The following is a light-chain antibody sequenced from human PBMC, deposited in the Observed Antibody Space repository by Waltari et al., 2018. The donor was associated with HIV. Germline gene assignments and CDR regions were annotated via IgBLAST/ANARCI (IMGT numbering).Light chain of an antibody. Sequence: SFVLTQPPSVSVAPGTTSTISCGGWSIGVRSEHCYKQLPGQAPVLVVSFISDRPSGIPEQFSGSNTGRKAALTITSVEAGEEADYYCQVWDSSNDHVVFGGGTELTVL. V-gene: IGLV3-21*04. CDR3: QVWDSSNDHVV. CDR2: FIS. CDR1: SIGVRS. J-gene: IGLJ2*01.